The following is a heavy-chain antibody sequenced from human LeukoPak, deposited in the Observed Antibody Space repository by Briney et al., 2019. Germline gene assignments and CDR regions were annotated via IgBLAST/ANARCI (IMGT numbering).Heavy chain of an antibody. CDR3: AKDSGDSRSLN. J-gene: IGHJ4*02. CDR1: GFTFSSYA. V-gene: IGHV3-23*01. CDR2: ISGSGGNT. D-gene: IGHD6-13*01. Sequence: SGGSLRLSCAASGFTFSSYAMSWVRQAPGKGLEWVSAISGSGGNTYYADSVKGRFTISRDNSKNTLYLQMNSLRAEDTAVYYCAKDSGDSRSLNWGQGTLVTVSS.